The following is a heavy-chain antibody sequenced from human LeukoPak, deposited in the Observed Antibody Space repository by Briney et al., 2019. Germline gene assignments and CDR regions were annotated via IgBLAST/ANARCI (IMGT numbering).Heavy chain of an antibody. CDR2: INHSGST. J-gene: IGHJ4*02. Sequence: SETLSLTCAVYGGSFSGYYWSWIRQPPGKELEWIGEINHSGSTNYNPSLKGRVTISVDTSKNQFSLKLSSVTAADTAVYYCARDCSSTSCYGGVDYWGQGTLVTVSS. V-gene: IGHV4-34*01. CDR3: ARDCSSTSCYGGVDY. CDR1: GGSFSGYY. D-gene: IGHD2-2*01.